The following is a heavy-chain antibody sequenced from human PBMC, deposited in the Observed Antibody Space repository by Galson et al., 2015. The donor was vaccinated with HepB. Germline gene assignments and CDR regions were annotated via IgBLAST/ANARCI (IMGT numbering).Heavy chain of an antibody. D-gene: IGHD3-22*01. CDR1: GGTFSSYT. CDR3: AILYYYDSSGYYSPLGGDY. J-gene: IGHJ4*02. CDR2: IIPILGIA. V-gene: IGHV1-69*02. Sequence: QSGAEVKKPGESLKISCKASGGTFSSYTISWVRQAPGQGLEWMGRIIPILGIANYAQKFQGRVTITADKSTSTAYMELSSLRSEDTAVYYCAILYYYDSSGYYSPLGGDYWGQGTLVTVSS.